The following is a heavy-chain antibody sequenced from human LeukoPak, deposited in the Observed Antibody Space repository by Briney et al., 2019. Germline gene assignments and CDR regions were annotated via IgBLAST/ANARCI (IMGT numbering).Heavy chain of an antibody. Sequence: GGSLRLSCAASGFTFDDYAMHWVRQAPGKGLEWVSGISWNSGSIGYADSVKGRFTISRDNAKNSLYLQMNSLRAEDTALYYCAKDKEMATQMGEFDYWGQGTLVTVSS. D-gene: IGHD5-24*01. CDR2: ISWNSGSI. V-gene: IGHV3-9*01. J-gene: IGHJ4*02. CDR1: GFTFDDYA. CDR3: AKDKEMATQMGEFDY.